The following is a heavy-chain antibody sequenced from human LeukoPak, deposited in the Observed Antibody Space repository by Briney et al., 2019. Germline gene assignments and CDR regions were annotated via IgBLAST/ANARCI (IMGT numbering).Heavy chain of an antibody. V-gene: IGHV4-39*01. Sequence: SETLSLTCTVSGGSIRSSYYYWGWIRQPPGKGLEWIGSIYDSGSTYYNPSLKSRVTISVDTSKNQFSLKLSSVTAADTAVYYCARRYCSGGSCYSDNWLDPWGQGTLVTVSS. D-gene: IGHD2-15*01. CDR2: IYDSGST. CDR1: GGSIRSSYYY. CDR3: ARRYCSGGSCYSDNWLDP. J-gene: IGHJ5*02.